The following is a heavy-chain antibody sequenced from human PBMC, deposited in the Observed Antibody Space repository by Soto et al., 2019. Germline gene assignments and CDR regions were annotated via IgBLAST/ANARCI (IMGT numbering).Heavy chain of an antibody. CDR1: GYTFTSYA. Sequence: QVPLVQSGAEVKKPGASVKVSCKASGYTFTSYAMHWVRQAPGQRLEWMGWINAGNGNTKYSQKFQGRVTITRDTSASTAYMELSSLRSQDTAVYYCARDGVYSGYDYWGQGTLVTVSS. J-gene: IGHJ4*02. CDR3: ARDGVYSGYDY. CDR2: INAGNGNT. D-gene: IGHD5-12*01. V-gene: IGHV1-3*01.